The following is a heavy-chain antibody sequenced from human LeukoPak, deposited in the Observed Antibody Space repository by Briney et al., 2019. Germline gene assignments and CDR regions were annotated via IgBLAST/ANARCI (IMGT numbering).Heavy chain of an antibody. CDR2: FDPEDGET. V-gene: IGHV1-24*01. CDR1: GYTLTELS. J-gene: IGHJ6*03. D-gene: IGHD3-3*01. Sequence: ASVKVSCKVSGYTLTELSMHWVRQAPGKGLEWMGGFDPEDGETIYAQKFQGRVTMTEDTSTDTAYMELSSLRSEDTAVYYCATLQTGRFLEWPTRYYYMDVWGKGTTVTVSS. CDR3: ATLQTGRFLEWPTRYYYMDV.